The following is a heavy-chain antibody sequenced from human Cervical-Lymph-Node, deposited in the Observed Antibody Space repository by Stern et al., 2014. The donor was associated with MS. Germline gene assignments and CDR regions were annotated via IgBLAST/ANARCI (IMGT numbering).Heavy chain of an antibody. CDR1: GYTFTSYY. V-gene: IGHV1-46*01. D-gene: IGHD1-26*01. J-gene: IGHJ4*02. CDR2: INPSGCST. Sequence: VQLVQSGAEVKKPGASVKVSCKESGYTFTSYYMHWVRQAPGQGLGWMGIINPSGCSTSYAQKFQGRVTMTRDTSTSTVYMELSSLRSEDTAVYYCARRSRGSHVDYWGQGTLVTVSS. CDR3: ARRSRGSHVDY.